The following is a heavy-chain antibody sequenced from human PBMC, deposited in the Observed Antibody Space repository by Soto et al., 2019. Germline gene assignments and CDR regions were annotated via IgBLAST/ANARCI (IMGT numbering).Heavy chain of an antibody. J-gene: IGHJ4*02. CDR3: ARGGIVAVPAALSSYHDYTNYRFDS. V-gene: IGHV1-69*01. CDR1: GGSFSDFA. D-gene: IGHD2-15*01. Sequence: QVQLAQSGAEVRKPGSSVKVSCGASGGSFSDFAFSWVRQAPGQGLEWMGGIIAMFAASKHAQRFQDRVTIPADESTTTVYLALSSLTSDDTATYYCARGGIVAVPAALSSYHDYTNYRFDSWGQGTLVTVSS. CDR2: IIAMFAAS.